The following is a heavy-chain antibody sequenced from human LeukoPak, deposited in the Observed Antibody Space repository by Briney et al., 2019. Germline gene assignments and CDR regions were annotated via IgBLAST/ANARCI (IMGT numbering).Heavy chain of an antibody. CDR2: ISYDGSNK. D-gene: IGHD3-9*01. V-gene: IGHV3-30*19. Sequence: PGGSLRLSCLSSGFTFSSYGMHWVRQAPGKGLEWVAVISYDGSNKYYADSVKGRFTISRDNSKNTLYLQMNSLRAEDTAVYYCARDQAEYYDILTGPFGWFDPWGQGTLVTVSS. CDR1: GFTFSSYG. CDR3: ARDQAEYYDILTGPFGWFDP. J-gene: IGHJ5*02.